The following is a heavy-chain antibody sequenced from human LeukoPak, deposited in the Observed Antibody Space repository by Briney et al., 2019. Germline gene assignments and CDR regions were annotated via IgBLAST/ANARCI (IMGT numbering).Heavy chain of an antibody. CDR1: GRSISSGDYY. D-gene: IGHD6-19*01. V-gene: IGHV4-61*05. CDR3: ARRRAEGGSSGHYNWFDP. CDR2: IYFSGTT. J-gene: IGHJ5*02. Sequence: NPSQTLSLTCTLSGRSISSGDYYWAWIRQPPGKVLEWIGYIYFSGTTKYNPSLESRVTISVDTSKNQFSLKLSSVTAADTAVYYCARRRAEGGSSGHYNWFDPWGQGILVTVSS.